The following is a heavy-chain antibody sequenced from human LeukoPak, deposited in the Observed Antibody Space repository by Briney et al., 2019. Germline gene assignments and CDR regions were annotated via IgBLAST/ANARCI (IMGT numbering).Heavy chain of an antibody. J-gene: IGHJ4*02. CDR2: IYSGGTT. Sequence: GGSLRLSCAASGFTVSTNCMTWVXQAPGXGLEWVSTIYSGGTTYYADSVMGRFTISRHNSRNTLYLQMNSLRAEDTAVYYCARVDTVMAYYFDLWGQGTLVTVSS. D-gene: IGHD5-18*01. V-gene: IGHV3-53*04. CDR1: GFTVSTNC. CDR3: ARVDTVMAYYFDL.